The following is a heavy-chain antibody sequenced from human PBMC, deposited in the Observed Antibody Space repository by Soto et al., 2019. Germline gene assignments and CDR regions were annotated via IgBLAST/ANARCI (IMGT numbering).Heavy chain of an antibody. CDR1: GYTFTSFG. J-gene: IGHJ3*02. V-gene: IGHV1-18*01. Sequence: ASVKVSCKASGYTFTSFGISWVRQAPGQGLEWMGWISAYNGNTNYAQKLQGRVTMTTDTSTSTAYMELRSLRSDDTAVYYCARVKWDSSGWFNAFDIWGQGTMVTVS. CDR3: ARVKWDSSGWFNAFDI. D-gene: IGHD6-19*01. CDR2: ISAYNGNT.